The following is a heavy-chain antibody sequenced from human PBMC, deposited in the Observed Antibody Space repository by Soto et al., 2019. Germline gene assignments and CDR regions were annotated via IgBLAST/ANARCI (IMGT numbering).Heavy chain of an antibody. CDR1: GGSFGGYY. Sequence: SETLSPTCAVYGGSFGGYYSSWVRQPPGEGRGWVGAINHMGSTNYNPSLRSRVTISVDTSKDQSSLKRSAVTAADRAGYYCGRGIWRGLDYWGQGTMVTVSS. CDR3: GRGIWRGLDY. CDR2: INHMGST. V-gene: IGHV4-34*01. D-gene: IGHD1-1*01. J-gene: IGHJ4*02.